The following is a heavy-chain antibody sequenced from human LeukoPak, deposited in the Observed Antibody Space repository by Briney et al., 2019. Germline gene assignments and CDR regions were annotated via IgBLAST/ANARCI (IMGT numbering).Heavy chain of an antibody. CDR1: GYTFTSYY. D-gene: IGHD6-25*01. CDR3: ARAWRRDAFDI. Sequence: ASVKVSCKASGYTFTSYYIHWVRQAPGQGLEWMGIINPSGGSTSHAQKFQGRVTMTRDMSTSTVYMELSSLRSEDTAVYYCARAWRRDAFDIWGQGTMVTVSS. V-gene: IGHV1-46*01. CDR2: INPSGGST. J-gene: IGHJ3*02.